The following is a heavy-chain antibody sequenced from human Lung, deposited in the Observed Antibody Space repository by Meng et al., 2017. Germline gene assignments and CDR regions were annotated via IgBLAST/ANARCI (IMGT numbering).Heavy chain of an antibody. CDR3: ARDEDISAAGKLFGDY. D-gene: IGHD6-25*01. CDR2: INPKSGDT. J-gene: IGHJ4*02. Sequence: QVQSGASGGEVKKPGASVKVSCKPSGYNFPDYYIHWVRRAPGQGLEWMGRINPKSGDTHYAQKFQARVTMTGDTSISTAYMELSGLRSDDTAMYYCARDEDISAAGKLFGDYWGQGTLVTASS. V-gene: IGHV1-2*06. CDR1: GYNFPDYY.